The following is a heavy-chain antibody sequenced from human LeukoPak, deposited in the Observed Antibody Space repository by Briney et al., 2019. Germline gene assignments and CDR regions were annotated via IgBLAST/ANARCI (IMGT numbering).Heavy chain of an antibody. CDR2: ISGSGGST. CDR3: AKDLMIIAAAGPFDY. D-gene: IGHD6-13*01. V-gene: IGHV3-23*01. Sequence: GSLRLSCAASGFTFSSYAMSWVRQAPGKGLEWVSAISGSGGSTYYADSVKGRFTIPRDNSKNTLYLQMNSLRAEDTAVYYCAKDLMIIAAAGPFDYWGQGTLVTVSS. J-gene: IGHJ4*02. CDR1: GFTFSSYA.